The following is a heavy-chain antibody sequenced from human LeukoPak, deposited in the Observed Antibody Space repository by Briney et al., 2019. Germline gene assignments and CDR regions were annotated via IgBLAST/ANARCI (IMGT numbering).Heavy chain of an antibody. CDR2: ISSSSSYI. J-gene: IGHJ6*03. CDR1: GFTFSTFA. V-gene: IGHV3-21*01. D-gene: IGHD3-22*01. Sequence: PGGSLRLSCAASGFTFSTFAMIWVRQPPGKGLEWVSSISSSSSYIYYADSVKGRFTISRDNAKNSLYLQMNSLRAEDTAVYYCARDPLLYYDNFREPYYYMDVWGKGTTVTVSS. CDR3: ARDPLLYYDNFREPYYYMDV.